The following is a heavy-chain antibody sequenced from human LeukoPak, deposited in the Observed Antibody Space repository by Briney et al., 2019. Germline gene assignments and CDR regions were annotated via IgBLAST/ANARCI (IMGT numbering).Heavy chain of an antibody. Sequence: GASLQISCKGSGYSFTSYWIGGVRQVPGKGLEWMGIIYPGDSDTRYSPSFQGQVTISAAKSISTAYLQWSSLKASDTAMYYCARPGDGYNFSPYYFDYWGQGTLVTVSS. CDR2: IYPGDSDT. CDR1: GYSFTSYW. V-gene: IGHV5-51*01. CDR3: ARPGDGYNFSPYYFDY. J-gene: IGHJ4*02. D-gene: IGHD5-24*01.